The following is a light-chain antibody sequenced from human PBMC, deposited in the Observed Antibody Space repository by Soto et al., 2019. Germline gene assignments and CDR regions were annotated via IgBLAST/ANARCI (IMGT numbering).Light chain of an antibody. Sequence: DIQMTQSPSSLSASVEDRVIITCRASQSISNYLNWYQQKPGKAPKLLIYDASNLETGVPSRFSGSGSGTDFTFTISSLQPEDIATYYCQQYDNPPITFGQGTRLANK. V-gene: IGKV1-33*01. J-gene: IGKJ5*01. CDR1: QSISNY. CDR2: DAS. CDR3: QQYDNPPIT.